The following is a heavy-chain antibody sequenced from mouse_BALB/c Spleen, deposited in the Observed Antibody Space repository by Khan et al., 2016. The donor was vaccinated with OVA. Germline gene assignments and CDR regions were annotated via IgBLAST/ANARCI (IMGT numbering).Heavy chain of an antibody. V-gene: IGHV3-2*02. CDR2: ISYSGST. J-gene: IGHJ4*01. CDR1: GYSITSEYA. Sequence: EVQLQESGPGLVKPSQSLSLTCTVTGYSITSEYAWNWIRQFPGNKLEWMGYISYSGSTNYNPSLKSRISVTRDTSKNQFFLQLHSVTTEDTATYYCARSGYYFYAYAMDYWGQGTSVTVSS. D-gene: IGHD3-1*01. CDR3: ARSGYYFYAYAMDY.